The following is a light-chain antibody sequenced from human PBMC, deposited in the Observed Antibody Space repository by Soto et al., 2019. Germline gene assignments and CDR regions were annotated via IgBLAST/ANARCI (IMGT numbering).Light chain of an antibody. CDR3: CSYAGSSTFYA. J-gene: IGLJ1*01. Sequence: QSALTQPASVSGSPGQSITISCTGTSSDVGSYNLVSWYQQHPGKAPKLMIYEGSKRPSGVSNRFSGSKSGNTASLTISGLQPEDEADYYCCSYAGSSTFYAFGTGTKLTVL. CDR1: SSDVGSYNL. CDR2: EGS. V-gene: IGLV2-23*03.